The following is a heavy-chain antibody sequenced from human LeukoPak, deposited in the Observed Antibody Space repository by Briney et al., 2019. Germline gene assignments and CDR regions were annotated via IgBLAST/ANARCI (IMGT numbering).Heavy chain of an antibody. V-gene: IGHV4-59*01. J-gene: IGHJ4*02. CDR2: IYYSGTT. Sequence: PSETLSLTCTVSGGSISSYYWSWIRQPPGKGLGWIVYIYYSGTTDYNPSLKSRVTISVDTSNNQFSLKVSSVTAADTAVYYCARSSGAYRSFDYWGQGTLVPVSS. CDR1: GGSISSYY. CDR3: ARSSGAYRSFDY. D-gene: IGHD1-26*01.